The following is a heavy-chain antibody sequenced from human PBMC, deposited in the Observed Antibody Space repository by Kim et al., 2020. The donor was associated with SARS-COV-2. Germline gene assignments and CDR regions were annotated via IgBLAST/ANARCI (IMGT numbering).Heavy chain of an antibody. D-gene: IGHD3-22*01. CDR3: ARPDSGSGNYFWFYP. V-gene: IGHV4-4*02. Sequence: SETLSLTCAVSDGSISSKWWTWVRQPPGKGLEWIGEIFHSGSTNYNPSLKSRVTMSVDKPRNQFSLKLSSVTAADTAVYYCARPDSGSGNYFWFYPWGQGSLVTVSS. J-gene: IGHJ5*02. CDR2: IFHSGST. CDR1: DGSISSKW.